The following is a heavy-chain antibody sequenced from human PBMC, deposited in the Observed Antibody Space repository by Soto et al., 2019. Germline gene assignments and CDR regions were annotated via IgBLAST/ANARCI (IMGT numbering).Heavy chain of an antibody. CDR2: IYYSGST. Sequence: KTSETLSLTCAVSGYSISSNNWWGWIRQPPGKGLEWIGYIYYSGSTYYNPSLKSRVTMSVDTSKNQFSLKLSSVTAVDTAVYYCARLYNWNGYYYGMDVWGQGTTVTAP. D-gene: IGHD1-20*01. CDR3: ARLYNWNGYYYGMDV. J-gene: IGHJ6*02. V-gene: IGHV4-28*01. CDR1: GYSISSNNW.